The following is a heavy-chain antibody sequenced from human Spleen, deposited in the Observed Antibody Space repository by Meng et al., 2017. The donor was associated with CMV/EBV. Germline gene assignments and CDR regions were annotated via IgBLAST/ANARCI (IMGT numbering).Heavy chain of an antibody. D-gene: IGHD3-3*01. V-gene: IGHV2-5*01. CDR1: GFSLSTSGVG. CDR2: IYWNDDK. Sequence: SGPTLVKPTPTLTLTCTFSGFSLSTSGVGVGWIRQPPGKALEWLAVIYWNDDKRYRPSLKSRLTITKDTSKNQVVLTMTNMDPVDTATYYCAHTDGYDFWSGWGQGTLVTVSS. J-gene: IGHJ4*02. CDR3: AHTDGYDFWSG.